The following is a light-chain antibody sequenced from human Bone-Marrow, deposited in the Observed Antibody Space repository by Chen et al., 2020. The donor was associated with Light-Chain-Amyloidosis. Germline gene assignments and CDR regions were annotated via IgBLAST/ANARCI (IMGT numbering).Light chain of an antibody. CDR1: DLPTKY. J-gene: IGLJ2*01. V-gene: IGLV3-25*03. CDR2: RDT. Sequence: SSELTQPPSVSVSPGQTARITCSGDDLPTKYAYWYQQKSGQAPVLVIHRDTERPSGISERFSGSSSGTTATLTISGVQAEDEADYHCQSADSSGTYEVIFGGGTKLTV. CDR3: QSADSSGTYEVI.